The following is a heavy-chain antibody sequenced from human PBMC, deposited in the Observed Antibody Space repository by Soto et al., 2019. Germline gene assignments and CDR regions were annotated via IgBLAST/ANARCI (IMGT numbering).Heavy chain of an antibody. CDR2: MYYSGST. CDR1: DGSISGYY. J-gene: IGHJ4*02. D-gene: IGHD3-22*01. CDR3: ARGARDNSAYYVDS. Sequence: TETPSLTFTVSDGSISGYYWSWIRQPPGKGLEWIGYMYYSGSTNYNPSLKSRVTISVDTSKKQFFLKLSSVTAADTAVYYCARGARDNSAYYVDSWGQGTLVTVSS. V-gene: IGHV4-59*01.